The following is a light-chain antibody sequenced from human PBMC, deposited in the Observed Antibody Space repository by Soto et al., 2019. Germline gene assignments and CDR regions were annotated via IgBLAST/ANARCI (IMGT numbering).Light chain of an antibody. CDR1: STDVGGYNY. V-gene: IGLV2-14*01. J-gene: IGLJ1*01. CDR3: NSYTTSCTYV. CDR2: EVT. Sequence: QSVLTQPASVSGSPGQSITISCTGTSTDVGGYNYVSWYQHRPGEAPKLMIFEVTKRPSGVSNRFSGSKSGNTASLTISGLQAEDEADYFCNSYTTSCTYVFGSGTKVTVL.